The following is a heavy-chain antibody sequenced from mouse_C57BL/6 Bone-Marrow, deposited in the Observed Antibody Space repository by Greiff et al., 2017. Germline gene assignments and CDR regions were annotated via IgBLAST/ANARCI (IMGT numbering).Heavy chain of an antibody. CDR1: GFTFSSYG. D-gene: IGHD1-1*01. Sequence: EVMLVESGGDLVKPGGSLKLSCAASGFTFSSYGMSWVRQTPDKRLEWVATISSGGSYTYYPDSVKGRFTISRDNAKNTLYLQMSSLKSEDTAMXYCARRHYYGSSYWYFDVWGTATTVTVSS. CDR3: ARRHYYGSSYWYFDV. V-gene: IGHV5-6*02. J-gene: IGHJ1*03. CDR2: ISSGGSYT.